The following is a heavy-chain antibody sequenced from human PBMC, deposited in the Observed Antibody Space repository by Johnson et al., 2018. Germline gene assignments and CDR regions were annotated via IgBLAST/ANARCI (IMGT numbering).Heavy chain of an antibody. J-gene: IGHJ6*02. V-gene: IGHV3-30*18. CDR2: ISYAGYNK. D-gene: IGHD2-8*01. Sequence: QVQLQESGGGVVQPGRSLRLSCAASGFTFSGYGMHWVRQAPGKGLEWVAVISYAGYNKYYADSVKGRFTISRDNAKNTLFLEMYSLRPEDTAVFYCAKELGEDVVLMAQYEDDGMGVWGQGTAVTVSS. CDR1: GFTFSGYG. CDR3: AKELGEDVVLMAQYEDDGMGV.